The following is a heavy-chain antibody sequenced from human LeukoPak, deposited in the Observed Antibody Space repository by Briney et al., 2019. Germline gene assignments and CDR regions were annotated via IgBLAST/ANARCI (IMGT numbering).Heavy chain of an antibody. CDR1: GYTFTSYD. CDR3: ASRVPHYYGSGSYAWFDP. V-gene: IGHV1-8*01. Sequence: GASVKVSCKASGYTFTSYDINWVRQATGQGLEWMGWMNPNSGNTGYAQKFQGRVTMTRNTSISTAYMELSSLRSEDTAVYYCASRVPHYYGSGSYAWFDPWGQGTLVTVSS. J-gene: IGHJ5*02. D-gene: IGHD3-10*01. CDR2: MNPNSGNT.